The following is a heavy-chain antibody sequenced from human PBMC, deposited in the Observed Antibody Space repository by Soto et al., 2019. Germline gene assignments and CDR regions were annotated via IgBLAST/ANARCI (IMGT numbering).Heavy chain of an antibody. CDR3: ATQEVGGSYVYTFDP. J-gene: IGHJ5*02. D-gene: IGHD1-26*01. Sequence: QLQLQESGPGLVKPSETLSLTCTVSGASINSVTYYWGWIRQPPGKGLEWIGSIYYSGSTYYDPSLKSRVTISVDTSKNQFSLRLTSVTAADTAVYYCATQEVGGSYVYTFDPWGQGLLVTVSS. CDR2: IYYSGST. CDR1: GASINSVTYY. V-gene: IGHV4-39*01.